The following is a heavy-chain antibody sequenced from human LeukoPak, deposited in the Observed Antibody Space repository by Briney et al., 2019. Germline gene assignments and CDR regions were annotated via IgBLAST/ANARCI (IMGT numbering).Heavy chain of an antibody. V-gene: IGHV3-72*01. CDR1: GFTFSDYH. D-gene: IGHD1-26*01. CDR3: AKAERE. CDR2: IRNKPDSYTT. J-gene: IGHJ4*02. Sequence: GGSLRLSCAASGFTFSDYHMDWVRQAPGKGLEWVGRIRNKPDSYTTMFAASVKGRFTISRDDSKNSLYLQMDSLKTEDTAVYYCAKAEREWGQGAQVTVSS.